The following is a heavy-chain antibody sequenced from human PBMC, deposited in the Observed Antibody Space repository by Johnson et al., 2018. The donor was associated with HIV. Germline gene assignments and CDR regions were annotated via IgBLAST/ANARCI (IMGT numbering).Heavy chain of an antibody. J-gene: IGHJ3*02. CDR2: STRNTDGGTI. CDR3: TTDWDIVVLPAPAFDI. Sequence: VQLVESGGALVKPGGSLRVSCAASGFTFSNAWMSWVRQAPGKGLEWVGRSTRNTDGGTIDYGSPVKGRFTISRDDSKNTLYLQMNSLKTEDTAVYYCTTDWDIVVLPAPAFDIGGQGTMVTVSS. CDR1: GFTFSNAW. V-gene: IGHV3-15*02. D-gene: IGHD2-2*01.